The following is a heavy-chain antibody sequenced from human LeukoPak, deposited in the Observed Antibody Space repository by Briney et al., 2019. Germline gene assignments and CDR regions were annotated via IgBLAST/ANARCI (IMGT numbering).Heavy chain of an antibody. Sequence: GGSLRLSCAASGFXFSSYAMSWVRQAPGKGLEWVSAISGSGGSTYYADSVKGRFTISRDNSKNTLYLQMNSLRAEDTAVYYCAKGVGATTVFDYWGQGTLVTVSS. V-gene: IGHV3-23*01. CDR3: AKGVGATTVFDY. J-gene: IGHJ4*02. CDR1: GFXFSSYA. D-gene: IGHD1-26*01. CDR2: ISGSGGST.